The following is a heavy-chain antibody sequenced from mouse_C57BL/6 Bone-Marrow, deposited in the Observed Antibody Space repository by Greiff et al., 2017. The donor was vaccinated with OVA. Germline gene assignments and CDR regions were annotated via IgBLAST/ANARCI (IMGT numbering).Heavy chain of an antibody. D-gene: IGHD1-1*01. J-gene: IGHJ2*01. Sequence: VKLVESGPELVKPGASVKISCKASGYSFTSYYIHWVKQRPGQGLEWIGWIYPGSGNTKYNEKFKGKATLTADTSSSTAYMQLSSLTSEDSAVYYCAPLTTDFDYWGQGTTLTVSS. CDR1: GYSFTSYY. CDR2: IYPGSGNT. V-gene: IGHV1-66*01. CDR3: APLTTDFDY.